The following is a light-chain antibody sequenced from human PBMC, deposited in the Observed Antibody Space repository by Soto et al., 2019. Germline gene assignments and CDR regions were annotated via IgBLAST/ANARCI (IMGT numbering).Light chain of an antibody. CDR1: ESIGLS. V-gene: IGKV3-11*01. CDR2: DAS. J-gene: IGKJ1*01. Sequence: IVLTQSPVSLSLSPGERATLSCRASESIGLSLAWYQQRPGQAPRLLIYDASNRATGIPARFSGSGSGTDFTLTISRLEPEDFAVYYCLQRIDLRTFGRGTKVDIK. CDR3: LQRIDLRT.